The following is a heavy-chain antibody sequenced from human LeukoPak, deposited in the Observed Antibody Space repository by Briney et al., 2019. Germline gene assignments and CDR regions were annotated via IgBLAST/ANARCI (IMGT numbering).Heavy chain of an antibody. D-gene: IGHD3-10*02. CDR1: GGTFSSYA. CDR2: IIPIFGTA. CDR3: ARDVRGVITT. V-gene: IGHV1-69*05. Sequence: AASAKVSCKASGGTFSSYAISWVRQAPGQGLEWMGGIIPIFGTANYAQKFQGRVTITTDESTSTAYMELSSLRSEDTAVYYCARDVRGVITTWGQGTLVTVSS. J-gene: IGHJ5*02.